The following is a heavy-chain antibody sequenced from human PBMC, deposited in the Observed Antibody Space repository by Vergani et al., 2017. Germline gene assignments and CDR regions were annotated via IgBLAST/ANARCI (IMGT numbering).Heavy chain of an antibody. CDR1: GFTFSDFS. V-gene: IGHV3-30*02. J-gene: IGHJ4*02. D-gene: IGHD2-15*01. CDR2: IRSDESRR. Sequence: VQLVESGGGLVKPGGSLRLSCAASGFTFSDFSMSWVRQAPGKGLEWVASIRSDESRRYYGDSMEGPFTISRDNSKNTLYLQMKSLRPEDTAVYYCAKEGRGYCSGGTCYPEYWGQGTLVIVSS. CDR3: AKEGRGYCSGGTCYPEY.